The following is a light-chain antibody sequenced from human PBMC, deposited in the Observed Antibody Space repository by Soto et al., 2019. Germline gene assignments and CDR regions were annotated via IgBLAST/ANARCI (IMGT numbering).Light chain of an antibody. J-gene: IGKJ1*01. CDR2: LGS. CDR1: QSLLHSNGYNY. V-gene: IGKV2-28*01. CDR3: MGGVRTAWA. Sequence: DIVMTQSPLSLPVTPGEPASISCRSSQSLLHSNGYNYLDWYLQKPGQSPQLLIYLGSNRASGVPDRFSGSGSGTDFTLKISRVEAEDVGVYYCMGGVRTAWAFGQGTKVEIK.